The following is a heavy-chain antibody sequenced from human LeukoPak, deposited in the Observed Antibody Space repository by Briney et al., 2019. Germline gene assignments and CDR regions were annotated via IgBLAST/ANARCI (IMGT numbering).Heavy chain of an antibody. CDR3: AKDLHYYDSSGYDG. V-gene: IGHV3-23*01. J-gene: IGHJ4*02. CDR1: GFTFSSYA. D-gene: IGHD3-22*01. Sequence: GGSLRLSCAASGFTFSSYAMSWVRQAPGKGLEWVSAISGSGGSTYYADSVRGRFTISGDNSKNTLYLQMNSLRAEDTAVYYCAKDLHYYDSSGYDGWGQGTLVTVSS. CDR2: ISGSGGST.